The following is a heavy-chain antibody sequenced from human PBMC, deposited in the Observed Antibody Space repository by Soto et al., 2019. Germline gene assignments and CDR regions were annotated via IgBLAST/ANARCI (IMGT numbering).Heavy chain of an antibody. CDR3: ATREPVKVVAATIYYYYYMDV. J-gene: IGHJ6*03. Sequence: QVQLVQSGAEVKKPGASVKVSCKVSGYTLTELSMHWVRQAPGKGLEWMGGFDPEDGETIYAQKFQGRVTMTEDTSTDTDYMGLSSLRSEDTAVYYCATREPVKVVAATIYYYYYMDVWGKGTTVTVSS. CDR2: FDPEDGET. CDR1: GYTLTELS. D-gene: IGHD2-15*01. V-gene: IGHV1-24*01.